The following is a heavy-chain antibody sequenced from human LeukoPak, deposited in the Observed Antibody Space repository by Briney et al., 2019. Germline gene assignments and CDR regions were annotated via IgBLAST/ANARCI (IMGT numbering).Heavy chain of an antibody. Sequence: SETLSLTCTVSGGSISSGGYYWSWIRQPPGKGLEWIGYIYHSGSTYYNPSLKSRVTISVDRSKNQFSLKLSSVTAADTAVYYCARDGVGATYYWGQGTLVTVSS. CDR1: GGSISSGGYY. V-gene: IGHV4-30-2*01. CDR3: ARDGVGATYY. CDR2: IYHSGST. J-gene: IGHJ4*02. D-gene: IGHD1-26*01.